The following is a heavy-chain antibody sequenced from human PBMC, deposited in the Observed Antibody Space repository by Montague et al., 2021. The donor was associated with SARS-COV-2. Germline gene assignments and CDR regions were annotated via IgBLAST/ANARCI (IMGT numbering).Heavy chain of an antibody. CDR2: ISSSGGTT. V-gene: IGHV3-48*03. CDR3: ARESRITMLVVVITSAFDI. CDR1: GFTFSSYE. J-gene: IGHJ3*02. D-gene: IGHD3-22*01. Sequence: SLRLSCAASGFTFSSYEMNWVRQVPGKGLEWVSYISSSGGTTFYADSVMGRFTISRDNAKNSLYLQMNSLRAEDTAVYYCARESRITMLVVVITSAFDIWGQGTMVTVSS.